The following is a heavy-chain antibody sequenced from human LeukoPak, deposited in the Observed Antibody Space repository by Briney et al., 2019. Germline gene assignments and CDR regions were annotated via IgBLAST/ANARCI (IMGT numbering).Heavy chain of an antibody. J-gene: IGHJ3*02. CDR1: GYTFTSYG. Sequence: GASVKVSCKASGYTFTSYGISWVRQAPGQGLEWMGWISAYNGNTNYAQKFQGRVTMTTDTSTTTAYMELRSLSSDDTAVYYCARSVGGVATIWGFLDIWGQGTMVTVSS. CDR2: ISAYNGNT. CDR3: ARSVGGVATIWGFLDI. D-gene: IGHD5-12*01. V-gene: IGHV1-18*01.